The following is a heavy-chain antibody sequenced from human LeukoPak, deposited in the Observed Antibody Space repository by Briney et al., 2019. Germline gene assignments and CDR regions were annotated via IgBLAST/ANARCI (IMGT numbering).Heavy chain of an antibody. Sequence: PGGSLRLSCAASGFTFSNSWMTWVRQAPGKGLEWVANIKQDGSEKYYVDSVKGRFTISRRNAKNSLYLQMNSLRAEDTAVYYCAMGPYYYDSSGYYYWGQGTLVTVSS. D-gene: IGHD3-22*01. J-gene: IGHJ4*02. V-gene: IGHV3-7*05. CDR3: AMGPYYYDSSGYYY. CDR2: IKQDGSEK. CDR1: GFTFSNSW.